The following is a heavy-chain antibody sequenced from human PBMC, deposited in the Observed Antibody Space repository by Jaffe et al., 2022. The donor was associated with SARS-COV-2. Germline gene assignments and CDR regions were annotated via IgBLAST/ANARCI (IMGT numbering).Heavy chain of an antibody. CDR1: GYTFTSYY. J-gene: IGHJ5*02. CDR3: ARGHFPGLISGPQFDP. Sequence: QVQLVQSGDEVKNPGASVKVSCKASGYTFTSYYIHWVRQAPGQGLEWMGIIIPGSASTNYAQNFQGRVTMTTDTSTSTAHMEVSSLRSEDTAVYYCARGHFPGLISGPQFDPWGQGTLVTVS. V-gene: IGHV1-46*01. D-gene: IGHD1-20*01. CDR2: IIPGSAST.